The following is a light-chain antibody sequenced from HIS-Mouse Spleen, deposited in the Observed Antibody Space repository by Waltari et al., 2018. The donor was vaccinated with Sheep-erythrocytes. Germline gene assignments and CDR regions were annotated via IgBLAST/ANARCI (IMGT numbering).Light chain of an antibody. J-gene: IGLJ1*01. CDR3: CSYAGSYNHV. CDR1: SSDVGGYNY. CDR2: DVS. Sequence: QSALTQPRSVSGSPGQSVTISCTGTSSDVGGYNYVSWYQQHPGKAPKLMIYDVSKRPSGVPDRFSGSKSGNTASLTIYGLQAEDEADYSCCSYAGSYNHVFATGTKVTVL. V-gene: IGLV2-11*01.